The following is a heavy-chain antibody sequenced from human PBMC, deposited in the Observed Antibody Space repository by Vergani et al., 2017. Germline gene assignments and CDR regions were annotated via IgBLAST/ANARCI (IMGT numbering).Heavy chain of an antibody. CDR3: ARGEDIVVVPAASNWFDP. CDR2: SNPSGGST. D-gene: IGHD2-2*01. J-gene: IGHJ5*02. CDR1: GYTFTSYY. Sequence: QVQLVQSGAEVKKPGASVKASCKASGYTFTSYYMHWVRQPPGQGLEWMGISNPSGGSTSYAQKFQGRVTITRATSTSTVYMELSSLRSEDTAVYYCARGEDIVVVPAASNWFDPWSQGTLVTVSS. V-gene: IGHV1-46*01.